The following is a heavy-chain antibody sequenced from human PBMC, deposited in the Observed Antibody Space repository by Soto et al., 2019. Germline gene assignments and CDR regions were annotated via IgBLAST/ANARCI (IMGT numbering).Heavy chain of an antibody. CDR2: ISGSVDST. V-gene: IGHV3-23*01. J-gene: IGHJ6*02. D-gene: IGHD6-13*01. CDR3: AKIDGEEQLVTYYYYYAMDV. Sequence: EVQLLESGGGLVQPGGTLRLSCSASGFTFSNYAMRWVRQAPGKGLEWVSGISGSVDSTYYADSVKGRVTISRDNDKSTLYLQLNGLRAEDTAVYYCAKIDGEEQLVTYYYYYAMDVWGQGTTVTVSS. CDR1: GFTFSNYA.